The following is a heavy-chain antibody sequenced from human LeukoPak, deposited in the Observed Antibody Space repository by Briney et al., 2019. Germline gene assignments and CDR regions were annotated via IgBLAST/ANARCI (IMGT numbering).Heavy chain of an antibody. D-gene: IGHD2-2*01. V-gene: IGHV3-23*01. CDR3: ARYRYCVSTNCPYDC. CDR2: ISVSDDST. J-gene: IGHJ4*02. Sequence: PGGSLRLSCAASGFTSSDYTMNWVCQSPGKGLEWVSGISVSDDSTYYVDSVKGRFTISRDKSNNMLYLQMNSLRVEDTAVYFCARYRYCVSTNCPYDCWGQGTPVTVSS. CDR1: GFTSSDYT.